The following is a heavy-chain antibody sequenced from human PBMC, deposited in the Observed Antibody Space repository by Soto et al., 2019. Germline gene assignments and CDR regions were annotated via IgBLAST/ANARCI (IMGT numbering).Heavy chain of an antibody. CDR2: ISGSGGST. CDR1: GFTFSSYA. J-gene: IGHJ4*02. Sequence: EVQLLESGGGLVQPGGSLRLSCAASGFTFSSYAMSWVRQAPGKGLEWISAISGSGGSTYYADSVKGRFTISRDNSKNTLYLQMNSLRAEDTAVYYCAKARLYYYGSGSENWGQGTLVTVSS. CDR3: AKARLYYYGSGSEN. V-gene: IGHV3-23*01. D-gene: IGHD3-10*01.